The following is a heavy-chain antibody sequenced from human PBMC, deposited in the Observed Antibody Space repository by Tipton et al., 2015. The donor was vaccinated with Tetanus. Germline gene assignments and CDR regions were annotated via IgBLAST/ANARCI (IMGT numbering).Heavy chain of an antibody. V-gene: IGHV3-7*01. CDR3: ARDVTGTFSGRR. J-gene: IGHJ4*02. CDR1: GFSFSSFL. Sequence: SLRLSCAASGFSFSSFLMTWVRQAPGKGLELVASIKHDGSEEYYVDSVKGRFAISRDNAWNSLHLQMNSLRVEDTAVYYCARDVTGTFSGRRWGRGTLVTVSS. CDR2: IKHDGSEE. D-gene: IGHD1-14*01.